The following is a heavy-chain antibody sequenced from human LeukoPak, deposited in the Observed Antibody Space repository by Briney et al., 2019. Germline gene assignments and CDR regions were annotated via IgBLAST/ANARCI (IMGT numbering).Heavy chain of an antibody. V-gene: IGHV1-2*02. Sequence: DSVKVSCKASGYTFTGYYMHWVRQAPGQRLEWMGWINPNSGGTNYAQKFQGRVTMTRDTSISTAYMELSRLRSDDTAVYYCARGRYDILALGDYWGQGTLVNLSS. J-gene: IGHJ4*02. D-gene: IGHD3-9*01. CDR3: ARGRYDILALGDY. CDR1: GYTFTGYY. CDR2: INPNSGGT.